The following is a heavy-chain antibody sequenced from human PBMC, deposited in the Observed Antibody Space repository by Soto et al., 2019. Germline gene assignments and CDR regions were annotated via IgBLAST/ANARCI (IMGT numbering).Heavy chain of an antibody. Sequence: LXNSGNGYGAIFTGYCITWVLQIPGKGLEWMGKIDPSDSYTDYSPSFQGHVTISADKSISTAYLQWSSLKASDTAVYYCARHNPPRISLAVNRVNWLDPCGQRTLVTVPS. J-gene: IGHJ5*02. CDR2: IDPSDSYT. CDR3: ARHNPPRISLAVNRVNWLDP. D-gene: IGHD2-15*01. V-gene: IGHV5-10-1*01. CDR1: GAIFTGYC.